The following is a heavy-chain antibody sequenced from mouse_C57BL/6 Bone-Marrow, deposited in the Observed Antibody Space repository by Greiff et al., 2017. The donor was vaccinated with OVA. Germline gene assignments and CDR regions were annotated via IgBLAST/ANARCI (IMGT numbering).Heavy chain of an antibody. J-gene: IGHJ1*03. CDR3: ARRPPYYYGSSHWYFDV. Sequence: DVMLVESGGGLVQPGGSLKLSCAASGFTFSDYGMAWVRQAPRKGPEWVAFISNLAYSIYYADTVTGRFTISRENAKNTLYLEMSSLRSEDTAMYYCARRPPYYYGSSHWYFDVWGTGTTVTVSS. CDR2: ISNLAYSI. CDR1: GFTFSDYG. D-gene: IGHD1-1*01. V-gene: IGHV5-15*04.